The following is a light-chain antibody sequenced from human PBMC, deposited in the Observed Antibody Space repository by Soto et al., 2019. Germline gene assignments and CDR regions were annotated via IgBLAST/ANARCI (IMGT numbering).Light chain of an antibody. V-gene: IGLV2-14*01. CDR2: EVS. CDR3: CSYTSSSTLV. J-gene: IGLJ2*01. Sequence: QSVLTQPASVSGSPGQSITISCTGTSSDVGGYNFVSWYQQHPGKAPKLMIYEVSNRTSGVSNRFSGSKSGNTASLTISGLQAEDEADYYCCSYTSSSTLVFGGGTKLTVL. CDR1: SSDVGGYNF.